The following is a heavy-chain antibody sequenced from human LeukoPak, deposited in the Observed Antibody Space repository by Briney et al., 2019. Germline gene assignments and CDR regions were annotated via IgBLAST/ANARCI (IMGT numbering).Heavy chain of an antibody. J-gene: IGHJ1*01. CDR2: INPNSGGT. D-gene: IGHD1-26*01. CDR1: GYTFTSYA. Sequence: ASVKVSCKASGYTFTSYAMHWARQAPGQGLEWMGWINPNSGGTNYAQKFQGRVTMTRDTSISTAYMELSRLRSDDTAVYYCARWLVGATTARYFQHWGQGTLVTVSS. V-gene: IGHV1-2*02. CDR3: ARWLVGATTARYFQH.